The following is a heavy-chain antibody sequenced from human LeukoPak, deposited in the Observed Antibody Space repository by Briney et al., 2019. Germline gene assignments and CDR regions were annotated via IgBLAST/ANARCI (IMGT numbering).Heavy chain of an antibody. V-gene: IGHV1-69*04. CDR3: ARYAHSEVVVIKGMDV. D-gene: IGHD3-22*01. Sequence: ASAKVSCKASGGTFSSYAISWVRQAPGQGLEWMGRIIPILGIANYAQKFQGRVTITADKSTSTAYMELSSLRSEDTAVYYCARYAHSEVVVIKGMDVWGQGTTVTVSS. CDR2: IIPILGIA. CDR1: GGTFSSYA. J-gene: IGHJ6*02.